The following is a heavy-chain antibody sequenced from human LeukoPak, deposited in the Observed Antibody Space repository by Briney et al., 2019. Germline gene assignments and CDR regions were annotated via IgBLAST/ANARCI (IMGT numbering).Heavy chain of an antibody. CDR1: GASFNSFY. J-gene: IGHJ4*02. CDR3: ARGPTKNYFDY. CDR2: IYYSGCT. V-gene: IGHV4-59*13. Sequence: SETLSLTCTVSGASFNSFYWSWIRQPPGKGLEWVGYIYYSGCTNYNPSLKSRVTISVDMSKNQFSLKLSSVTAADTALYYCARGPTKNYFDYWGQGTLVTVSS.